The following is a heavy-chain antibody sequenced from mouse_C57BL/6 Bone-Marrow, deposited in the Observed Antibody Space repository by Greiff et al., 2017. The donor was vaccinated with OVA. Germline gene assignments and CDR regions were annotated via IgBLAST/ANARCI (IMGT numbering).Heavy chain of an antibody. J-gene: IGHJ4*01. CDR2: IDPSDGYP. Sequence: VQLQQSGAELVMPGASVKLSCKASGYTFTNYWMNWVKQRPGQGLEWIGEIDPSDGYPNYNQKFKGKSTLTVDKSSSTAYMQLSSLTSEDSAVYYCARLDYWGQGTSVTVSS. CDR3: ARLDY. CDR1: GYTFTNYW. V-gene: IGHV1-69*01.